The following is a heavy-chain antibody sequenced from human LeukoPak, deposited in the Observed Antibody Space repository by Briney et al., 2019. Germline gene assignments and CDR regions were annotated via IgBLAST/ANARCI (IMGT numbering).Heavy chain of an antibody. CDR3: AKVAKYYYGPETYYFFEQ. CDR2: INQDGTEK. J-gene: IGHJ4*02. D-gene: IGHD3-10*01. Sequence: GGSLRLSCAASGFIFSSYWMSWVRQAPGKGLEWVAHINQDGTEKYYVDSVKGRFTISRDYAKNSLYLQMNSLRVEDTAVYYCAKVAKYYYGPETYYFFEQWGQGTPVTASS. CDR1: GFIFSSYW. V-gene: IGHV3-7*01.